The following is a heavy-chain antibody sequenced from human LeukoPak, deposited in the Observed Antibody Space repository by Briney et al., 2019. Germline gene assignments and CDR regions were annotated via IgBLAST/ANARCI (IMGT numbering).Heavy chain of an antibody. CDR1: GGSISSSSHY. CDR2: IYYSGIT. V-gene: IGHV4-39*01. CDR3: ARLDSGSFVSVDY. Sequence: PSETLSLTCTVSGGSISSSSHYWGWIRQPPGKGLEWIGNIYYSGITSYNPSLKRRVTIHVDTSKNQFSLKLSSVTAADTAVYYCARLDSGSFVSVDYWGQGTLVSVSS. J-gene: IGHJ4*02. D-gene: IGHD1-26*01.